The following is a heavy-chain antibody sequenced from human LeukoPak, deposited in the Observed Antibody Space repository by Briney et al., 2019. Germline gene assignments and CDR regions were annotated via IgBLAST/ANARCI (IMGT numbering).Heavy chain of an antibody. CDR1: GGSFSSYY. Sequence: SETLSLTCPVYGGSFSSYYWSWIRQPPGKGLEWIGYIYYSGSTNYNPSLKSRVTISVDTSKNQFSLKLSSVTAADTAVYYCARESQLLSRYYYYYMDVWGKGTTVTVSS. D-gene: IGHD1-26*01. V-gene: IGHV4-59*01. CDR3: ARESQLLSRYYYYYMDV. CDR2: IYYSGST. J-gene: IGHJ6*03.